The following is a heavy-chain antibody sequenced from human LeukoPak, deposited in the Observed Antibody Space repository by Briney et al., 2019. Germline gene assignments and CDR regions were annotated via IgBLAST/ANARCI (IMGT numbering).Heavy chain of an antibody. D-gene: IGHD6-19*01. V-gene: IGHV4-59*01. J-gene: IGHJ5*02. CDR2: IYNGRT. Sequence: SETLPLTCTVSGGSMSRYYWSWIRQPPGRRLEWVGYIYNGRTNYNPSLMSRVTISVDTSKNETSLKLTSVTAADTAVYYCARGSGWYLPWGQGTLVTVSS. CDR3: ARGSGWYLP. CDR1: GGSMSRYY.